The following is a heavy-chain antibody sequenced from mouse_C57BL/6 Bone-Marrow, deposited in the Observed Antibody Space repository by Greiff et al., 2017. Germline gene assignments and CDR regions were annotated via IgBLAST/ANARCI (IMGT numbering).Heavy chain of an antibody. CDR2: ISDGGSYT. J-gene: IGHJ3*01. CDR3: ARPLYDYVVAWFAF. V-gene: IGHV5-4*03. D-gene: IGHD2-4*01. CDR1: GFTFSSYS. Sequence: EVKLVESGGGLVKPGGSLKLSCAASGFTFSSYSMSWVRQTPEKRLEWVATISDGGSYTYYPDKVKGRFTISRYNAKNNLYLKMSHLKSEDPAMYYCARPLYDYVVAWFAFWGQGTLVTVSA.